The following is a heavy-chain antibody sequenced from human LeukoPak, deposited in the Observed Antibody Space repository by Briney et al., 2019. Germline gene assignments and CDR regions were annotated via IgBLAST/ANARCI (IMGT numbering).Heavy chain of an antibody. D-gene: IGHD2-15*01. CDR1: GGSISSYY. J-gene: IGHJ4*02. V-gene: IGHV4-59*01. CDR3: AVLGYCSGGSCYPY. Sequence: PSETLSLTCTVSGGSISSYYWSWIRQPPGKGLEWIGYIYYSGSTNYNPSLKSRVTISVDTSKNQFSLKLGSVTAADTAVYYCAVLGYCSGGSCYPYWGQGTLVTVSS. CDR2: IYYSGST.